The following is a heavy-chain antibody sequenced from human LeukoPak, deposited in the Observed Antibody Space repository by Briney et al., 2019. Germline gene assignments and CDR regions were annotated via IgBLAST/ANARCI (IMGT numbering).Heavy chain of an antibody. V-gene: IGHV4-59*08. J-gene: IGHJ5*02. CDR3: ARQPHYVPVWFDP. CDR2: IYYSGST. CDR1: GGSISSYY. Sequence: TSETLSLTCTVSGGSISSYYWSWIRQPPGKGLEWIGYIYYSGSTNYNPPLKSRVTISVDTSKNQFSLKLSSVTAADTAVYYCARQPHYVPVWFDPWGQGTLVTVSS. D-gene: IGHD4-17*01.